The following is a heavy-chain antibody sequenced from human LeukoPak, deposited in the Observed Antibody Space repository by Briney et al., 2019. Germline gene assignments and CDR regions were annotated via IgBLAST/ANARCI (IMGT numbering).Heavy chain of an antibody. CDR3: ASGGY. V-gene: IGHV3-30*02. CDR2: IRYDGNNK. CDR1: GFTFSTYS. D-gene: IGHD6-25*01. J-gene: IGHJ4*02. Sequence: GGSLRLSCVASGFTFSTYSMHWVRQAPGKGLEWVALIRYDGNNKYYADSVKGRFTISRDNSKNTLYLQMNSLRPEDTAVYYCASGGYWGQGTLVTVSS.